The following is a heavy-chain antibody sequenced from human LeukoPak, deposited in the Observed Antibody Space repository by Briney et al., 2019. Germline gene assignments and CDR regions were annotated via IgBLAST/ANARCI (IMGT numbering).Heavy chain of an antibody. CDR3: ARDPQRITIFGVVHPYFDY. J-gene: IGHJ4*02. V-gene: IGHV1-18*01. CDR1: GYTFTSYD. D-gene: IGHD3-3*01. CDR2: ISAYNGNT. Sequence: GASVKVSCKASGYTFTSYDISWVRQAPGQGLEWMGWISAYNGNTTYAQKLQGRVTMTTDTFTSTAYMELRSLRSDDTAVYYCARDPQRITIFGVVHPYFDYWGQGTLVTVSS.